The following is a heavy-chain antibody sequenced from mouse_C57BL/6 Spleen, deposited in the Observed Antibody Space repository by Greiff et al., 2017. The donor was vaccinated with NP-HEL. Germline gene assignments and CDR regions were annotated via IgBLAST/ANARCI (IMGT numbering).Heavy chain of an antibody. CDR3: ARERRQLRLQFAY. V-gene: IGHV1-55*01. Sequence: QVQLKQPGAELVKPGASVKMSCKASGYTFTSYWITWVKQRPGQGLEWIGDIYPGSGSTNYNEKFKSKATLTVDTSSSTAYMQLSSLTSEDSAVYDCARERRQLRLQFAYWGQGTLVTVSA. D-gene: IGHD3-2*02. CDR2: IYPGSGST. CDR1: GYTFTSYW. J-gene: IGHJ3*01.